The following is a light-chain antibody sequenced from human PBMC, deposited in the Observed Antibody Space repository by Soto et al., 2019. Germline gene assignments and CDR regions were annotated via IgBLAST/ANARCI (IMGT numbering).Light chain of an antibody. CDR2: SAS. CDR3: HQYNNWPYT. Sequence: EVVMTRSPASLSESPGERVTLSCRTSQSVSSNLAWYQQKVGRAPRLLVHSASTRATGIPARFSGSGSGTEFTLSISSLQSEDSAVYYCHQYNNWPYTFGQGTKLEI. J-gene: IGKJ2*01. CDR1: QSVSSN. V-gene: IGKV3-15*01.